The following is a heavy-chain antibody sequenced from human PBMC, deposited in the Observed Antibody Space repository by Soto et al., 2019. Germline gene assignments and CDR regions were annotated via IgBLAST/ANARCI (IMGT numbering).Heavy chain of an antibody. CDR1: GYTFTSYG. Sequence: QVQLVQSGAEVKKPGASVKVSCKASGYTFTSYGISWVRQAPGQGLEWMGWISAYNGNTNYAQKLQGRVTMTTDTSTSTAYLALRSLRSDDTAVYYCARDRRIMITFGGVIVFDYWGQGTLVTVSS. D-gene: IGHD3-16*02. J-gene: IGHJ4*02. CDR3: ARDRRIMITFGGVIVFDY. V-gene: IGHV1-18*01. CDR2: ISAYNGNT.